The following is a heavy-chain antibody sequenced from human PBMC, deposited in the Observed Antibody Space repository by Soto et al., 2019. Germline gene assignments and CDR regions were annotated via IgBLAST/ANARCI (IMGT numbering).Heavy chain of an antibody. V-gene: IGHV3-23*01. J-gene: IGHJ4*02. CDR1: GFTFSSYA. Sequence: EVQLLESGGGLVQPGGSLRLSCAASGFTFSSYAMSWVRQAPGKGLEWVSAISGSGGSTYYADSVKGRFTISRDNSKNTLYLQMNSLRAEDTAVYYCAKDARYFDWLFIWYFDYWGQGTLVTVSS. D-gene: IGHD3-9*01. CDR2: ISGSGGST. CDR3: AKDARYFDWLFIWYFDY.